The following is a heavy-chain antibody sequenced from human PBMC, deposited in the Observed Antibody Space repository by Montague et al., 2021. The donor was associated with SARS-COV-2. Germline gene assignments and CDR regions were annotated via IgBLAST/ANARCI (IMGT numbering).Heavy chain of an antibody. Sequence: SETLSLTCTVSGGSISSYYWSWIRQPPGKGLEWIGYIYYSGSTNYEPSLKSRVTISVDTSKNQFSLKLSSVTAADTAVYYCARDLGDYWGQGTLVTVSS. CDR2: IYYSGST. J-gene: IGHJ4*02. CDR3: ARDLGDY. CDR1: GGSISSYY. V-gene: IGHV4-59*13.